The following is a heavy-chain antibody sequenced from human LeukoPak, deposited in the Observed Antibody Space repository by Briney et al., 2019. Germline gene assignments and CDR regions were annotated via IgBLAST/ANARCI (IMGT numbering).Heavy chain of an antibody. J-gene: IGHJ4*02. CDR1: GFTFSNAW. CDR2: IKSKTDGGTT. D-gene: IGHD4-23*01. Sequence: GGSLRLSCAASGFTFSNAWMSWVRQAPGKGLEWVGRIKSKTDGGTTDYAAPVKGRFTMSRDDSENTLYLQMNSLKTEDTAVYYCTTDRRWEPTSGYWGQGTLVTVSS. V-gene: IGHV3-15*01. CDR3: TTDRRWEPTSGY.